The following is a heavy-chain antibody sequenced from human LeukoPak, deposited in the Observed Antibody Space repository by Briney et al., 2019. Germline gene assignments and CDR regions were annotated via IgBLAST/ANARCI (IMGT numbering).Heavy chain of an antibody. D-gene: IGHD3-9*01. J-gene: IGHJ4*02. CDR3: AKAFLTGTDY. CDR1: GFTFSSYG. CDR2: ISGSGGNT. V-gene: IGHV3-23*01. Sequence: GGTLRLSCAASGFTFSSYGMNWVRQAPGKGLEWVSAISGSGGNTYYADSVKGRFTISRDNSKNTLYLQMNSLRAEDTAVYYCAKAFLTGTDYWGQGTLVTVSS.